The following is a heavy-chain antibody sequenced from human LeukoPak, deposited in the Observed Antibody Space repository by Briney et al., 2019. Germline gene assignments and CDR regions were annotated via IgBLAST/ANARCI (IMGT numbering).Heavy chain of an antibody. CDR3: ARAQRRPYYYDSSGPYYFDY. V-gene: IGHV3-20*04. Sequence: PGGSLRLSCAASGFTFDDYGMSWVRQAPGKGLEWVSGINWNGGSTGYADSVKGRFTISRDNAKDSLYLQMNSLRAEDTALCYCARAQRRPYYYDSSGPYYFDYWGQGTLVTVSS. CDR1: GFTFDDYG. CDR2: INWNGGST. J-gene: IGHJ4*02. D-gene: IGHD3-22*01.